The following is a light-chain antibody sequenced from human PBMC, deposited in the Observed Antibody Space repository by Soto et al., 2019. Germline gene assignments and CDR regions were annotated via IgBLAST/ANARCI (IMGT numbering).Light chain of an antibody. J-gene: IGLJ1*01. CDR2: EVT. CDR3: SSYTGSSSLYL. Sequence: QSALTQPASVSGSPGQSITISCTGTNSDVGRYNYVSWYQQYPGKAPKLMISEVTSRPSGVSNRFSGSKSGNTASLTISALQVEDEADYYCSSYTGSSSLYLFGTGTKLTVL. V-gene: IGLV2-14*01. CDR1: NSDVGRYNY.